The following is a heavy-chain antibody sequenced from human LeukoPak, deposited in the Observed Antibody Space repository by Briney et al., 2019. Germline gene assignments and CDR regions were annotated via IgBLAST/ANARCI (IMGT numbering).Heavy chain of an antibody. CDR2: ITDSGNTI. CDR3: ARSIGLTGGGVDV. D-gene: IGHD3-9*01. J-gene: IGHJ6*02. V-gene: IGHV3-11*01. CDR1: GFTFSDYN. Sequence: GGSLRLSCAASGFTFSDYNMNWVRQAPGKGLERVSYITDSGNTIHYADSVKGRFTISRDNAKNSLYLQMNSLRAEDTAVYYCARSIGLTGGGVDVWGQGTTVTVSS.